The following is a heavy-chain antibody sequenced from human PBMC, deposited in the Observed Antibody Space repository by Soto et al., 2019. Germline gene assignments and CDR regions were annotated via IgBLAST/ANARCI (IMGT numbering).Heavy chain of an antibody. V-gene: IGHV1-3*01. Sequence: ASVKVSCKASGYTFTSYAMHWVRQAPGQRLEWMGWINAGNGNTKYSQKFQGRVTITRDTSASTAYMELSSLRSEDTAVYYCARDRGRFLEWTHYYYYGMDVWGQ. CDR2: INAGNGNT. J-gene: IGHJ6*02. D-gene: IGHD3-3*01. CDR3: ARDRGRFLEWTHYYYYGMDV. CDR1: GYTFTSYA.